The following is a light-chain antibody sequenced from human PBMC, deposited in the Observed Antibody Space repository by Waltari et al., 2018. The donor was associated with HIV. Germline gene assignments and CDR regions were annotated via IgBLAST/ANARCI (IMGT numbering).Light chain of an antibody. J-gene: IGKJ1*01. V-gene: IGKV1-39*01. CDR1: QSVRNY. CDR3: QQTFSDPWT. Sequence: DIQMTQSPSSLSASLGDRVTITCRSSQSVRNYLNWYLHKPEKAPEVVIFGASSLQSGVPSRFSASGSGTEFTLTISSLKPEDFATYYCQQTFSDPWTFGQGTKVEIK. CDR2: GAS.